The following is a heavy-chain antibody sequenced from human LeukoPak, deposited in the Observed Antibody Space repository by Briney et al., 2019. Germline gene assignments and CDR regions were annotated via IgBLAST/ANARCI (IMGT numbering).Heavy chain of an antibody. Sequence: SETLPLTCTVSGGSISSYYWSWIRQPAGKGLEWIGRTYTSGSTNYNPSLKSRVTISVDTSKNQFSLKLSSVTAADTAVYYCATSLVAEDAFDIWGQGTMVTVSS. V-gene: IGHV4-4*07. D-gene: IGHD2-15*01. CDR2: TYTSGST. CDR3: ATSLVAEDAFDI. CDR1: GGSISSYY. J-gene: IGHJ3*02.